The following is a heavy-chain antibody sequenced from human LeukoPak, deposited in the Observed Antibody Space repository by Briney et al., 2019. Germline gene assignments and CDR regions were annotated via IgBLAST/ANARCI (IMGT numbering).Heavy chain of an antibody. Sequence: WGTLCLSCAASGFTVSSNYRSWVRQPPGKGLEWIGLIYSGGSTNYTHSLKVRVTISGHTSKNTFHLQMNSLRVEDTAVYYCATAGSSELLWDYERDVWGQGTTVAVSS. J-gene: IGHJ6*02. V-gene: IGHV3-53*04. CDR3: ATAGSSELLWDYERDV. D-gene: IGHD2/OR15-2a*01. CDR2: IYSGGST. CDR1: GFTVSSNY.